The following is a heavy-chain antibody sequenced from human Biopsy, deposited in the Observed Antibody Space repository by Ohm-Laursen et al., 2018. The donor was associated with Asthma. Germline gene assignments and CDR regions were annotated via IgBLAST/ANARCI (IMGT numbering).Heavy chain of an antibody. CDR3: ARGQKSAGDRWFDP. D-gene: IGHD6-13*01. Sequence: GASVKVSCKASGYTFTGYYMHWVRQAPGQGLEWMGRINPNSGGTNYAQKFQGRVTMTRDTSISTAYMEVSRLRSDDTAVYYCARGQKSAGDRWFDPWGQGTLVTVSS. CDR2: INPNSGGT. CDR1: GYTFTGYY. J-gene: IGHJ5*02. V-gene: IGHV1-2*06.